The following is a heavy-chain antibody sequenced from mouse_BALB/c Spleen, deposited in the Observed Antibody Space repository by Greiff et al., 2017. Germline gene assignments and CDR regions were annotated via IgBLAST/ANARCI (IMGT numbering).Heavy chain of an antibody. D-gene: IGHD1-1*01. CDR3: ARGDGSSYFDY. CDR2: IHYSGST. J-gene: IGHJ2*01. Sequence: EVKLQESGPGLVKPSQSLSLTCSVTGYSITSGYYWNWIRQFPGNKLEWMGYIHYSGSTNYNPSLKSRISITRDTSKNQFFLQLNSVTTEDTATYYCARGDGSSYFDYWGQGTTLTVSS. V-gene: IGHV3-1*02. CDR1: GYSITSGYY.